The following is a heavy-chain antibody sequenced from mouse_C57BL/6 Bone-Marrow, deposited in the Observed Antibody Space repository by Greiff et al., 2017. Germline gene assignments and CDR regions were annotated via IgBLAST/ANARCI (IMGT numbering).Heavy chain of an antibody. Sequence: QVQLQQSGAELARPGASVKLSCKASGYTFTSYGISWVKQRPGQGLEWIGEIYPRSGNTYYNEKFKGKATLTADKSSSTAYMELRSLTSEDSAVYFCARGSMVTSAWFAYWGQGTLVTVSA. CDR1: GYTFTSYG. D-gene: IGHD2-2*01. J-gene: IGHJ3*01. CDR3: ARGSMVTSAWFAY. V-gene: IGHV1-81*01. CDR2: IYPRSGNT.